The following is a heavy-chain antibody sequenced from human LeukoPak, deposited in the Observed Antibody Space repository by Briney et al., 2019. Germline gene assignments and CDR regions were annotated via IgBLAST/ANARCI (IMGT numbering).Heavy chain of an antibody. CDR3: ARSRFYFDY. J-gene: IGHJ4*02. V-gene: IGHV3-7*01. CDR2: IKPDGSEK. CDR1: GFTFSTYW. Sequence: PGGSLRLSCAASGFTFSTYWMGWVRQAPGKGLECVAKIKPDGSEKDHVDSVKGRFTISRDNAKNSLYLQLNSLRAEDTAVYYCARSRFYFDYWGQGTLVTVSS.